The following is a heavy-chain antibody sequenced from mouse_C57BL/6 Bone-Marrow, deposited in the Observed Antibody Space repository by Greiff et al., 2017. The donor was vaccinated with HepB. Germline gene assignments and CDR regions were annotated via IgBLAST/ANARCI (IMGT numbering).Heavy chain of an antibody. CDR3: AMYYDYDYAY. D-gene: IGHD2-4*01. CDR2: IYPRSGNT. J-gene: IGHJ3*01. CDR1: GYTFTSYG. V-gene: IGHV1-81*01. Sequence: QVHVKQSGAELARPGASVKLSCKASGYTFTSYGISWVKQRTGQGLEWIGEIYPRSGNTYYNEKFKGKATLTADKSSSTAYMELRSLTSEDSAVYFCAMYYDYDYAYWGQGTLVTVSA.